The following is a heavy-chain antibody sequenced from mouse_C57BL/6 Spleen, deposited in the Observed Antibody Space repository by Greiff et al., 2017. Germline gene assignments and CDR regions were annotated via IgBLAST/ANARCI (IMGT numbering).Heavy chain of an antibody. D-gene: IGHD2-4*01. J-gene: IGHJ2*01. Sequence: DVHLVESGGGLVQPGGSMKLSCVASGFTFSNYWMNWVRQSPEKGLEWVAQIRLKSDNYATHYAESVKGRFTISRDDSKSSVYLQMNNLRAEDTGIYYCTEGMITGFDYWGQGTTLTVSS. CDR1: GFTFSNYW. V-gene: IGHV6-3*01. CDR3: TEGMITGFDY. CDR2: IRLKSDNYAT.